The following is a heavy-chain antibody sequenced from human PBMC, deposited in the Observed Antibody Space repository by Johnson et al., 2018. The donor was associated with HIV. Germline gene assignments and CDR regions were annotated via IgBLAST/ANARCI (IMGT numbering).Heavy chain of an antibody. CDR2: ISYDGSDK. CDR3: TTEKHAPRAFDI. D-gene: IGHD1-14*01. CDR1: GFTSSRYA. V-gene: IGHV3-30*04. J-gene: IGHJ3*02. Sequence: QVQLLESGGGLVQPGGSLSLSCPASGFTSSRYAMHWVRQAPGKGLEWVAVISYDGSDKYYADSVKGRFTISRDNSKNTLYLQMNSLKTEDTAVYYCTTEKHAPRAFDIWGQGTMVTVSS.